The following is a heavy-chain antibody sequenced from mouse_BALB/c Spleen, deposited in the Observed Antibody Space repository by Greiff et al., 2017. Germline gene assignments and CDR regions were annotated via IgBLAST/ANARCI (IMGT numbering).Heavy chain of an antibody. D-gene: IGHD1-1*01. CDR3: ARGGYYYGSSIDY. CDR1: GFTFSSFG. Sequence: EVKVVESGGGLVQPGGSRKLSCAASGFTFSSFGMHWVRQAPEKGLEWVAYISSGSSTIYYADTVKGRFTISRDNPKNTLFLQMTSLRSEDTAMYYCARGGYYYGSSIDYWGQGTTLTVSS. CDR2: ISSGSSTI. J-gene: IGHJ2*01. V-gene: IGHV5-17*02.